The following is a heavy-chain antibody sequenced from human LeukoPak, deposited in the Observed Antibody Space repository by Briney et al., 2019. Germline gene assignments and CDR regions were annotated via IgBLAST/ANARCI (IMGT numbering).Heavy chain of an antibody. Sequence: GGSLRLSCTTSGFTFSNYGIHWVRQAPGKGLEWVAVVWNDGSHENYADSVKGRFTISRDNSKNTLYLQMNTLSAEDTAVYYCAKDLVRGVIRPPNWFDPWGQGTLVTVSS. J-gene: IGHJ5*02. CDR3: AKDLVRGVIRPPNWFDP. CDR2: VWNDGSHE. CDR1: GFTFSNYG. V-gene: IGHV3-33*06. D-gene: IGHD3-10*01.